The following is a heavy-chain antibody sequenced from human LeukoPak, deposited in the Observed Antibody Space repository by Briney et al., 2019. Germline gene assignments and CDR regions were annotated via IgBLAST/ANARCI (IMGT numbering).Heavy chain of an antibody. CDR3: ARRMVRGVSFGY. CDR1: GGSFSGYY. CDR2: INHSGST. V-gene: IGHV4-34*01. D-gene: IGHD3-10*01. J-gene: IGHJ4*02. Sequence: SETLSLTCAVYGGSFSGYYWSWIRQPPGKWLEWIGEINHSGSTNYNPSLKSRVTISVDTSKNQFSLKLSSVIAADTAVYYCARRMVRGVSFGYWGQGTLVTVSS.